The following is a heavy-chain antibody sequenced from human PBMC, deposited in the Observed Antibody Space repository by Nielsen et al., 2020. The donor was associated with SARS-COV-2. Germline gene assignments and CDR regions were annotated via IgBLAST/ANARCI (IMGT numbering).Heavy chain of an antibody. J-gene: IGHJ3*02. CDR1: GFTFSSYA. D-gene: IGHD2-15*01. Sequence: GGYLRLSCAASGFTFSSYAMHWVRQAPGKGLEWVAVISYDGSNKYYADSVKGRFTISRDNSKNTLYLQMNSLRAEDTAVYYCARALVAYAFDIWGQGTMVTVSS. CDR2: ISYDGSNK. V-gene: IGHV3-30-3*01. CDR3: ARALVAYAFDI.